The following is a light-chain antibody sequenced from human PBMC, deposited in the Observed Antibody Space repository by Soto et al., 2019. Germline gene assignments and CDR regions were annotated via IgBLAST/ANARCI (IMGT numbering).Light chain of an antibody. CDR2: GAS. Sequence: MTQSPSTLSGSVGDRVTITCRASQTISSWLAWYQQKPGQTPRVLIYGASTRAIGVPARFSGGGSGTEFTLTITSLQSEDFAVYWCQQYNNWPLTFGPGTRLEIK. CDR3: QQYNNWPLT. J-gene: IGKJ5*01. CDR1: QTISSW. V-gene: IGKV3D-15*01.